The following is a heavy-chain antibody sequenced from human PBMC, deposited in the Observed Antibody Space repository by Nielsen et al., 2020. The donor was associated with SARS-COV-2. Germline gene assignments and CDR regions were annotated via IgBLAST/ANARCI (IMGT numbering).Heavy chain of an antibody. J-gene: IGHJ4*02. Sequence: SETLSLTCTVSGGSISSYYWSWIRQPPGKGLEWIGYIYYSGSTNYNPSLKSRVTISVDTSKNQFSLKLSSVTAADTAVYYCARESGNYYDSSAYYFDYWSQGTLVTVSS. CDR2: IYYSGST. D-gene: IGHD3-22*01. V-gene: IGHV4-59*01. CDR1: GGSISSYY. CDR3: ARESGNYYDSSAYYFDY.